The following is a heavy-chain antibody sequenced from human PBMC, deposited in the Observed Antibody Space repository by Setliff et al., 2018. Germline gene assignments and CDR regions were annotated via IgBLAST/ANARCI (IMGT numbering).Heavy chain of an antibody. D-gene: IGHD3-16*01. J-gene: IGHJ4*02. CDR2: INLNTGNI. CDR3: ARDTLALGDITLFDY. Sequence: ASVKVSCKASGFTFTDYLMNWMRQAPEQGLEWMGRINLNTGNILYAQEFQGRVTLTRDTSISTAYMELTGLKYDDTAIYYCARDTLALGDITLFDYWGQGTLVTAPQ. V-gene: IGHV1-2*02. CDR1: GFTFTDYL.